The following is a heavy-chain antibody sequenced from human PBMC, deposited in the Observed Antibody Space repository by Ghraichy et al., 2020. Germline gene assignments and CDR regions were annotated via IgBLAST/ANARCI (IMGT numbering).Heavy chain of an antibody. D-gene: IGHD6-19*01. J-gene: IGHJ4*02. V-gene: IGHV3-7*01. CDR3: AGGSGWIFDH. CDR2: MKEEGSEK. Sequence: GGSLRLSCAASGFTFSSYWMTWVRQAPGKGLEWVAIMKEEGSEKSYVDSVKGRFTISRDNAKNSLYLQMNSLRAEDTAVYYCAGGSGWIFDHWGQGTLVTVSS. CDR1: GFTFSSYW.